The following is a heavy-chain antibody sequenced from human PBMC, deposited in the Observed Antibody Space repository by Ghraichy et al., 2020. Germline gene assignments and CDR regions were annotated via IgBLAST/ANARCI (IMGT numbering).Heavy chain of an antibody. J-gene: IGHJ5*02. CDR1: GGSFSGYY. D-gene: IGHD3-22*01. V-gene: IGHV4-34*01. CDR2: INHSGST. CDR3: ASRGLDSSGYHT. Sequence: SETLSLTCAVYGGSFSGYYWSWIRQPPGKGLEWIGEINHSGSTNYNPSLKSRVTISVDTSKNQFSLKLSSVTAADTAVYYCASRGLDSSGYHTWGQGTLVTVSA.